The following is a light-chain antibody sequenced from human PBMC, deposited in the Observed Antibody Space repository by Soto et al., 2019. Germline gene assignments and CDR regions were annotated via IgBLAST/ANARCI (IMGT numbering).Light chain of an antibody. CDR3: QQYDNWPWT. V-gene: IGKV3-15*01. Sequence: EIVMTHSPATLSVSPGGIATLSCRASQSISDTLAWYQQKPGQAPRLLIYGASRRATGFPARFSGSGSGTDFTLTIRSLQSEDFAVYYCQQYDNWPWTFGQGTKVDIK. J-gene: IGKJ1*01. CDR2: GAS. CDR1: QSISDT.